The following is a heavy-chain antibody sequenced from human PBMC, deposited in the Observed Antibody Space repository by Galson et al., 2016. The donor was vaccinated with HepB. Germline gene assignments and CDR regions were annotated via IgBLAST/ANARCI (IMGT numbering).Heavy chain of an antibody. CDR2: IYYSGST. D-gene: IGHD2-15*01. Sequence: LSLTCTVSGGSISSNSYYWGWIRQPPGKGLEWIGTIYYSGSTSYKPSLRGRLTMSVDTSKNQFSLKLSSATAADTAVYYCARRRGLVEFDYWGQGTLVTVSS. V-gene: IGHV4-39*01. CDR3: ARRRGLVEFDY. J-gene: IGHJ4*02. CDR1: GGSISSNSYY.